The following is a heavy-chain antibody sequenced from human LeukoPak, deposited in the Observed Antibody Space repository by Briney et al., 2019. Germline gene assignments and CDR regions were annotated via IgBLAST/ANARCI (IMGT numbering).Heavy chain of an antibody. V-gene: IGHV3-53*01. CDR2: FYVGGAT. Sequence: SGGSLRLSCAASGFTFSNYVMSWVRQAPGKGLEWVSVFYVGGATYYADSVKGRFTISRDNSENTLYLQMKSLRAEDTAVYYCARGDGYNFFDYWGQGTLVTVSS. D-gene: IGHD5-24*01. CDR3: ARGDGYNFFDY. CDR1: GFTFSNYV. J-gene: IGHJ4*02.